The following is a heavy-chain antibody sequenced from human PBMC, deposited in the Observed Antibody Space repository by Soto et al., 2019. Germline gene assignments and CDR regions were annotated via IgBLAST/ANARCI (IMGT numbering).Heavy chain of an antibody. V-gene: IGHV4-34*12. J-gene: IGHJ5*01. Sequence: QVHLRQWGAGLLKPSESLSLSCAVYGGSFSGFYWSWVRQVPGKGLEWIGEIIPGGDPNYNPSLKSRVAISADTSKNQFSLKVTSVTAADTAVYYCARRQGAGLTHFDSWGQGTQVTVSS. CDR1: GGSFSGFY. CDR3: ARRQGAGLTHFDS. D-gene: IGHD2-21*02. CDR2: IIPGGDP.